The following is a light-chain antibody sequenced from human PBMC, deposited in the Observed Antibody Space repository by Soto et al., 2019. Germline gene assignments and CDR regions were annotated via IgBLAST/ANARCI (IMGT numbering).Light chain of an antibody. CDR3: QQYGSSPVT. CDR2: GAS. Sequence: EIVLTQSPGTLSLSPGERATLSCRASQSVSSSYLAWYQQKPGQAPRLLIYGASSRDTGIPDRFSGSGAWTDFTLTISGLEPEDVAVYYCQQYGSSPVTFGQGTKVEIK. J-gene: IGKJ1*01. V-gene: IGKV3-20*01. CDR1: QSVSSSY.